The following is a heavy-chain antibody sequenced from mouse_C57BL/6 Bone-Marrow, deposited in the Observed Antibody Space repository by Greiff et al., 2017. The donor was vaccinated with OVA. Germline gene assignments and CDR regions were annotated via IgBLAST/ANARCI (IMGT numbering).Heavy chain of an antibody. J-gene: IGHJ4*01. CDR2: INPNNGGT. V-gene: IGHV1-26*01. CDR3: SKFSTDYAIDY. D-gene: IGHD2-1*01. Sequence: VQLQQSGPELVKPGASVKISCKASGYTFTDYYMNWVKQSHGKSLEWIGDINPNNGGTSYNQKFKGKATLTVDKSSSTAYMELRSLTSEDSAVYYCSKFSTDYAIDYWGQGTSVTVSS. CDR1: GYTFTDYY.